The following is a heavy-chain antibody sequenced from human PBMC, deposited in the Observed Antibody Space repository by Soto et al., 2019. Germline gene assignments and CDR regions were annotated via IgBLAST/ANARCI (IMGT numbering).Heavy chain of an antibody. Sequence: QVQLVQSGAEVKKPGSSVKVYCKASGGTFKNYAISWVRQAPGQGLDWMVGFIGIFGRPNYAQEFQGRVTIRAEESTSTVYMELSSLRSEDTSMYYCANSYVVETTIKGGFYYKGMDVWGHGTTVIVSS. D-gene: IGHD5-12*01. V-gene: IGHV1-69*01. J-gene: IGHJ6*02. CDR1: GGTFKNYA. CDR3: ANSYVVETTIKGGFYYKGMDV. CDR2: FIGIFGRP.